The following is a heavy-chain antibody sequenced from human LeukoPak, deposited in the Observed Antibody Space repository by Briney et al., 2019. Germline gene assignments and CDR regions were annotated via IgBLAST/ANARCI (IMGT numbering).Heavy chain of an antibody. Sequence: PGGSLRLSCAASGFTFSNYWMTWVRQAPGKGLEWVANIKQDGSDKYYVDSVKGRFTISRDNTNNSLYLQMNSLRAEDTAVYYCARDREKGYSRGNWYYDLWGRGTLVTVSS. CDR1: GFTFSNYW. J-gene: IGHJ2*01. D-gene: IGHD2-21*01. V-gene: IGHV3-7*01. CDR2: IKQDGSDK. CDR3: ARDREKGYSRGNWYYDL.